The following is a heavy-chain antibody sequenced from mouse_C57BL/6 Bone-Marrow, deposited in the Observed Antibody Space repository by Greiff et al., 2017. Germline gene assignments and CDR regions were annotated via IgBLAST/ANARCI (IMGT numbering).Heavy chain of an antibody. CDR3: SRGSRPLFYYALFY. D-gene: IGHD6-2*01. CDR1: GYTFTSYW. CDR2: IDPSDSYT. V-gene: IGHV1-50*01. J-gene: IGHJ4*01. Sequence: QVQLKQPGAELVKPGASVKLSCKASGYTFTSYWMQWVKQRPGQGLEWIGEIDPSDSYTNYNQKFKGKATLTVDTSSSTAYMQLSSLTSAYSAVYSCSRGSRPLFYYALFYLGQGPSVPVSS.